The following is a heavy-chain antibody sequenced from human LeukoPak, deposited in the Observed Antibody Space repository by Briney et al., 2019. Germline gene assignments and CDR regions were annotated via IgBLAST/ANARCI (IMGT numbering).Heavy chain of an antibody. CDR3: SKSVGSYELYLYWVYFDY. D-gene: IGHD3-3*01. V-gene: IGHV3-23*01. Sequence: GGSLRLSCAASGFTFSSYAMSWVRQAPGKGLEWVSAISGSGGSTYYADSVKGRFTISRDNSKNTLYLQMNSLRAEDTAVYYWSKSVGSYELYLYWVYFDYLGQGTLGTGSS. CDR2: ISGSGGST. J-gene: IGHJ4*01. CDR1: GFTFSSYA.